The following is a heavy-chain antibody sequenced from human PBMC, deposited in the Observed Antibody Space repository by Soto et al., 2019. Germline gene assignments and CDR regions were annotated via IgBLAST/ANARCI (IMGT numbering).Heavy chain of an antibody. CDR2: ISGSGGST. D-gene: IGHD7-27*01. V-gene: IGHV3-23*01. CDR1: GFPFSSYA. J-gene: IGHJ6*03. CDR3: AKGGLTGPYYYYYYMDV. Sequence: GGSLRLSCAASGFPFSSYAMSWVRQAPGKGLEWVSAISGSGGSTYYADSVKGRFTISRDNSKNTLYLQMNSLRAEDTAVYYCAKGGLTGPYYYYYYMDVWGKGTTVTVSS.